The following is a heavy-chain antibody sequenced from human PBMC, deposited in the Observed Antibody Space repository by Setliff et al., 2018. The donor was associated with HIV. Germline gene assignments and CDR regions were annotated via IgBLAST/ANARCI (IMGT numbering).Heavy chain of an antibody. CDR2: IYYSGST. CDR3: ARLAGESVATIGY. CDR1: GGSISSSSYY. J-gene: IGHJ4*02. V-gene: IGHV4-39*01. D-gene: IGHD3-10*01. Sequence: SETLSLTCTVSGGSISSSSYYWGWIRQPPGKGLEWIGSIYYSGSTYYNPSLKSRITISVDTSKNQFSLKLSSVAAADTAVYYCARLAGESVATIGYWGQGTLVTVSS.